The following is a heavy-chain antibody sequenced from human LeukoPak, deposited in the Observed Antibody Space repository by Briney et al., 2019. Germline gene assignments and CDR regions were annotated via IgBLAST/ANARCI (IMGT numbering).Heavy chain of an antibody. Sequence: SETLSLTCTVAGVSISSSSYYWGWIRQPPGKGLEWIGSIYYSGSTYYNPSLKSRFTISVDTSKNQFSLKLSSVTAADTAVYYCARDWGIAVAAFVDYWGQGTLVTVST. J-gene: IGHJ4*02. CDR2: IYYSGST. V-gene: IGHV4-39*07. D-gene: IGHD6-19*01. CDR3: ARDWGIAVAAFVDY. CDR1: GVSISSSSYY.